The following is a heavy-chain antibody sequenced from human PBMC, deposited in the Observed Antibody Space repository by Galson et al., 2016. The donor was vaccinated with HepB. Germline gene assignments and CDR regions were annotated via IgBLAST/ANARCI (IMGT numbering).Heavy chain of an antibody. J-gene: IGHJ4*02. V-gene: IGHV3-23*01. CDR2: ISASGGST. CDR3: AKNLRDYTMIADF. D-gene: IGHD3-22*01. Sequence: SLRLSCAASGFTFRNYLMTWVRQAPGQGLDWVSSISASGGSTYYADSVKGRFTISRDNSKNTLYLQVNTLRAEDTAVYYCAKNLRDYTMIADFWGQGTLVTVSS. CDR1: GFTFRNYL.